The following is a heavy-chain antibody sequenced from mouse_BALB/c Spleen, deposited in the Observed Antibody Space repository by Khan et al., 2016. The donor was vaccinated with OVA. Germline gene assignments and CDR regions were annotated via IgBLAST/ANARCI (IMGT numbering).Heavy chain of an antibody. D-gene: IGHD1-1*02. J-gene: IGHJ4*01. CDR2: IWSDGST. CDR3: ARQTYYQYSLMDY. V-gene: IGHV2-6-1*01. CDR1: GFSLTNYA. Sequence: QVQLKESGPGLVAPSQSLSITCTISGFSLTNYAVHWVRQPPGKGLEWLVVIWSDGSTTYNSALKSRLTITKANSKSQVFLKMNSLQTDDTAIYFCARQTYYQYSLMDYWGQGTSVTVSS.